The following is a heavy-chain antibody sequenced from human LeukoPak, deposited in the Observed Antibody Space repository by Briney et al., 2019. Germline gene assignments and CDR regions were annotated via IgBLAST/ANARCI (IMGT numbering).Heavy chain of an antibody. CDR1: GFTFGDYA. D-gene: IGHD3-22*01. CDR2: IRRKAHGGTT. J-gene: IGHJ4*02. Sequence: PGGSLRLSCTTSGFTFGDYAMSWVRQAPGKGLEWVSFIRRKAHGGTTEYAESVKGRFSSSRDDSKSIAYLQMNSLKTEDTAVYFCTRVTYYYDNSGYFHFDSWGQGSLVTVSS. CDR3: TRVTYYYDNSGYFHFDS. V-gene: IGHV3-49*04.